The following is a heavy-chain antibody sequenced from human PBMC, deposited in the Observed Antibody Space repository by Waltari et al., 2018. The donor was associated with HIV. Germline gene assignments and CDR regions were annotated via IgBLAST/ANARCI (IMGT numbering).Heavy chain of an antibody. D-gene: IGHD5-12*01. V-gene: IGHV1-2*02. CDR1: AYTFTGYH. CDR2: INLNTGGT. Sequence: QVTLVQAGAGVKKPGASAEVSCKAAAYTFTGYHLLRGRPAPRQGLEWMGWINLNTGGTNYAQEFQGRVTMTRDTSISTAYMELSRLRSDDTAVYYCAREGNSGYDYRCHGMDVWGQGTTVTVSS. CDR3: AREGNSGYDYRCHGMDV. J-gene: IGHJ6*02.